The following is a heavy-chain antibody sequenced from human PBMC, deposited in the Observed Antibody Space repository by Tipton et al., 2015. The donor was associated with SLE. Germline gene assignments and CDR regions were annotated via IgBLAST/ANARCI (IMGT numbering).Heavy chain of an antibody. Sequence: TLSLTCTVSGASIKSGSYFWTWIRQPAGKGLEWIGYIYHSGSTNYNPSLKSRVTMSVDTSKNQFSLRLNSVTAADTAVYYCARVDRGPRNFDLWGRGTLVTVSS. J-gene: IGHJ2*01. D-gene: IGHD1-26*01. V-gene: IGHV4-61*09. CDR3: ARVDRGPRNFDL. CDR1: GASIKSGSYF. CDR2: IYHSGST.